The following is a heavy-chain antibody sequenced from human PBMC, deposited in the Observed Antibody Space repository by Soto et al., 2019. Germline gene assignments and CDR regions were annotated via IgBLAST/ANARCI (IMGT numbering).Heavy chain of an antibody. CDR2: ISGSGGST. CDR3: ATRAYYYDSSGYFDY. V-gene: IGHV3-23*01. Sequence: PGGSLRLSCAASGFTFSSYAISWVRQAPGKGLEWVSAISGSGGSTYYADSVKGRFTISRDNSKNTLYLQMNSLRAEDTAVYYCATRAYYYDSSGYFDYWGQGTLVTVSS. CDR1: GFTFSSYA. J-gene: IGHJ4*02. D-gene: IGHD3-22*01.